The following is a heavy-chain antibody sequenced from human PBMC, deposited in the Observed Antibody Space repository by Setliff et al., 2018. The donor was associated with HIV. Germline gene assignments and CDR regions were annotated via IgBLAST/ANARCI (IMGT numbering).Heavy chain of an antibody. D-gene: IGHD4-17*01. Sequence: SETLSLTCTVSGGSISTYYWGWIRQPPGKGLEWIGYINYSGSTKHNPSLKSRVTISVDTSKNQFSLKLNSVTAADTAVYYCARNGDYYMDVWGKGTTVTSP. CDR1: GGSISTYY. CDR2: INYSGST. J-gene: IGHJ6*03. V-gene: IGHV4-59*01. CDR3: ARNGDYYMDV.